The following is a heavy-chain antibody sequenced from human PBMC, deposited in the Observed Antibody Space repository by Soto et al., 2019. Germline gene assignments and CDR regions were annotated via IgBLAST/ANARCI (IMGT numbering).Heavy chain of an antibody. J-gene: IGHJ4*02. D-gene: IGHD1-26*01. CDR2: MNPNSGNT. Sequence: QVQVVQSGAEVKKPGASVKVSCKASGYTFTSYDINWVRQATGQGLEWMGWMNPNSGNTGYAQKFQGRVTMTRNTSIRTAYMQLSSLTSEDTAVYYSAAERSGYYYGWGQGALVTVSS. CDR3: AAERSGYYYG. V-gene: IGHV1-8*01. CDR1: GYTFTSYD.